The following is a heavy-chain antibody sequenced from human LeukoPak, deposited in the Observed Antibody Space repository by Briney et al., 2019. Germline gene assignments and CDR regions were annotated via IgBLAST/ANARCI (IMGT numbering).Heavy chain of an antibody. V-gene: IGHV1-8*01. J-gene: IGHJ3*02. CDR1: GYIFTSYE. Sequence: ASVKVSCKGSGYIFTSYEINWVRQAPGQGLEWMGWMNPNSGDTAYEQKFQGRVSMTRNTSINTAYMELSSLRSEDTAMYYCAAGIVAAGTFAFDIWGQGTMVTVSS. CDR2: MNPNSGDT. CDR3: AAGIVAAGTFAFDI. D-gene: IGHD6-13*01.